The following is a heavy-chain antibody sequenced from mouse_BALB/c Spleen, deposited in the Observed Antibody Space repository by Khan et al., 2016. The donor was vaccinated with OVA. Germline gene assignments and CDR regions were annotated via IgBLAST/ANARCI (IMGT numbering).Heavy chain of an antibody. CDR3: ARSYDSWAMDY. D-gene: IGHD2-12*01. CDR1: GDSITSGF. J-gene: IGHJ4*01. V-gene: IGHV3-8*02. CDR2: VTYSGNT. Sequence: VQLKESGPSLVKPSQTLSLTCSVTGDSITSGFWNWIRKFPGNKFEYMGYVTYSGNTYYNPSLKSRISITRDTSKSQYYLQLNSVTTEDTATYLCARSYDSWAMDYWGQGTSVTVSS.